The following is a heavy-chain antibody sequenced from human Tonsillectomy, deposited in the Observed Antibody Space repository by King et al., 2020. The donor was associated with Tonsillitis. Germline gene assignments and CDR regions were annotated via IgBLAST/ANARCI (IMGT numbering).Heavy chain of an antibody. CDR1: GGTLSNYA. CDR2: IIPILGIA. Sequence: QLVQSGAEVKKPGSSVKVSCKASGGTLSNYAISWVRQAPGQGLEWMGRIIPILGIANYAQKFQGRVTITADKSTSTAYMALSSLRSEDTAVYYCARDRYLGGGVIIDHSEYWGQGTQVTVSS. V-gene: IGHV1-69*09. CDR3: ARDRYLGGGVIIDHSEY. D-gene: IGHD3-3*01. J-gene: IGHJ4*02.